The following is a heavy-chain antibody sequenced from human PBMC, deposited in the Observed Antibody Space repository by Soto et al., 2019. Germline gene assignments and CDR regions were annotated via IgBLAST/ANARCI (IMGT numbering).Heavy chain of an antibody. J-gene: IGHJ4*02. CDR3: ASGIVRISAAGNRDY. V-gene: IGHV3-74*01. CDR2: INSDGSST. CDR1: GFTFSSYW. Sequence: PGGSLRLSCAASGFTFSSYWMHWVRQAPGKGLVWVSRINSDGSSTSYADSVKGRFTISRDNAKNTLYLQMNSLRAEDTAVYYCASGIVRISAAGNRDYWGQGTLVTVSS. D-gene: IGHD6-13*01.